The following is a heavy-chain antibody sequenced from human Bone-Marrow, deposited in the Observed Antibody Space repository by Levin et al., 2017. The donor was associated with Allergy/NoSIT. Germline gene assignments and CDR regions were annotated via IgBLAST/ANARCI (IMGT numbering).Heavy chain of an antibody. CDR2: VYYSGNT. CDR1: GGSITNTHYY. V-gene: IGHV4-39*02. D-gene: IGHD3-3*01. J-gene: IGHJ3*01. Sequence: PSETLSLTCAVSGGSITNTHYYWGWVRQPPGKGLEWIGSVYYSGNTYYNPSLKSRVTISVDTSKNHFSLKLTSVTAADTGFFYCARDGRIFGAVFGSGGAAFDLWGQGIMVTVSS. CDR3: ARDGRIFGAVFGSGGAAFDL.